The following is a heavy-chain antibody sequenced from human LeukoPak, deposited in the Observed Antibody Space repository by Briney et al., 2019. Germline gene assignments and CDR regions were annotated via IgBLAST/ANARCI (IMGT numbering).Heavy chain of an antibody. D-gene: IGHD2-15*01. CDR1: GDSMGRYY. CDR2: IHTSGTT. CDR3: ARGIGYCSGGSCYGTLNFDY. V-gene: IGHV4-4*07. Sequence: SETLSLTCTVSGDSMGRYYWSFIRQPAGKGLEWIGRIHTSGTTWYNASLKSRVTISVDRSKNQFSLKLSSVTAADTAVYYCARGIGYCSGGSCYGTLNFDYWGQGTLVTVSS. J-gene: IGHJ4*02.